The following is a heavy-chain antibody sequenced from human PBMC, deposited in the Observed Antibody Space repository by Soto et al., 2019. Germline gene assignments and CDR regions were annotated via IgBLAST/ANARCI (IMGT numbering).Heavy chain of an antibody. CDR2: IFHSGNT. CDR3: ARICVDTAMDTVIAFDI. CDR1: VGSISSGGYS. D-gene: IGHD5-18*01. J-gene: IGHJ3*02. V-gene: IGHV4-30-2*01. Sequence: QLQLQESGSGLVKPSQTLSLTCAVSVGSISSGGYSWSWIRQPPGKGLEWIGYIFHSGNTYYNPSLNGRGTISVDRSKNQFALTLSSVTAADTAVYYCARICVDTAMDTVIAFDIWGQGTMVTVS.